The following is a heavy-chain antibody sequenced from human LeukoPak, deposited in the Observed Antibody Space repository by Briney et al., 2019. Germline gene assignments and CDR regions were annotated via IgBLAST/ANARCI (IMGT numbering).Heavy chain of an antibody. CDR1: GFTFSDYY. CDR3: ARALTYYYDSSGYY. J-gene: IGHJ4*02. V-gene: IGHV3-11*01. D-gene: IGHD3-22*01. Sequence: GGSLRLSCAASGFTFSDYYMSWIRQAPGKGLEWVSYISSSGGTIYYADSVKGRFTISRDNAKNSLYLQMNSLRAEDTAVYYCARALTYYYDSSGYYWGQGTLVTVSS. CDR2: ISSSGGTI.